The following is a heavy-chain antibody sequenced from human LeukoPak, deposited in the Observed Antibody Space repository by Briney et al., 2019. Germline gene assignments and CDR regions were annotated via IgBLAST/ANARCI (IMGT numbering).Heavy chain of an antibody. CDR3: AGGGYCGGDCYDAFDI. Sequence: GSSVKVSCKASGGTFSSYVINWVRQAPGQGLEWMGGIIPIFGTANYAQKFQGRVTITADESTSTAYMELSSLRSEDTAVYYCAGGGYCGGDCYDAFDIWGQGTMVTVSS. CDR2: IIPIFGTA. D-gene: IGHD2-21*02. V-gene: IGHV1-69*01. CDR1: GGTFSSYV. J-gene: IGHJ3*02.